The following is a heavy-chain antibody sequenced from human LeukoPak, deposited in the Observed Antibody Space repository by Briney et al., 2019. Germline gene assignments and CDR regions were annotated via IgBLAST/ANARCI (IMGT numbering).Heavy chain of an antibody. D-gene: IGHD6-19*01. J-gene: IGHJ4*02. Sequence: PSETLSLTCTVSGGSISSGSYYWSWIRQPAGKGLEWIGRIYTSGSTSYSPSLKSRVTISVDTSKNQFSLKLSSVTAADTAVYYCARDTGSGWYMIDYWGQGTLVTVSS. CDR1: GGSISSGSYY. CDR3: ARDTGSGWYMIDY. V-gene: IGHV4-61*02. CDR2: IYTSGST.